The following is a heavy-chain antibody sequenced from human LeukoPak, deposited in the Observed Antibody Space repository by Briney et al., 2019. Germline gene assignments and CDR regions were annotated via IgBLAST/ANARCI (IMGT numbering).Heavy chain of an antibody. CDR1: GFTFSDYY. J-gene: IGHJ4*02. CDR2: ISSSGSTI. Sequence: GGSLRLSCAASGFTFSDYYMSWIRQAPGKGLEWVSYISSSGSTIYYADSVKGRFTISRDNAKDSLYLQMNSLRAEDTAVYYCAREATVVTVDYWGQGTLVTVSS. V-gene: IGHV3-11*01. CDR3: AREATVVTVDY. D-gene: IGHD4-23*01.